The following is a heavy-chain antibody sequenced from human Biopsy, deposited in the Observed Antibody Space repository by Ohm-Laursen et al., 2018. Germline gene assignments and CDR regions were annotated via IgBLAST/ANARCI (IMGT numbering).Heavy chain of an antibody. D-gene: IGHD3-3*01. CDR1: GGTFTNYA. J-gene: IGHJ4*02. CDR3: ATPFQYYDSWGGYPPFDH. V-gene: IGHV1-8*02. Sequence: SSVKVSCKASGGTFTNYAISWVRQAPGQGLEWMGWMNPNSGNTGYAQKFQGRVTMTRNTSISTAYMELSNLKSEDTAVYYCATPFQYYDSWGGYPPFDHWGQGTLVTVSS. CDR2: MNPNSGNT.